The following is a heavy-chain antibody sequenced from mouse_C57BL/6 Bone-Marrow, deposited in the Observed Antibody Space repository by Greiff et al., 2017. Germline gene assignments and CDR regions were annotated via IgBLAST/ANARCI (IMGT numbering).Heavy chain of an antibody. CDR1: GFTFTDYY. Sequence: EVKLQESGGGLVQPGGSLSLSCAASGFTFTDYYMSWVRQPPGKALEWLGFIRNKANGYTTEYSASVKGRFTISRDNSQSILYLQMNALRAEDSATYYCARYEYYGSSYDWYFDVWGTGTTVTVSS. CDR3: ARYEYYGSSYDWYFDV. V-gene: IGHV7-3*01. CDR2: IRNKANGYTT. J-gene: IGHJ1*03. D-gene: IGHD1-1*01.